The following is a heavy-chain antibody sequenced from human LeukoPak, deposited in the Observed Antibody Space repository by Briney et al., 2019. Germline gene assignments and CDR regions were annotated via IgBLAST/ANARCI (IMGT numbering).Heavy chain of an antibody. Sequence: SVKVSCKASGGTFSSNAINWVRQAPGQGLEWMGGIIPIFGTANYAQKFQDRVTITADESTSTAYMELSSLRSEDTAIYYCASRLYCSNTRCRNFPFAYWGQGTLVTVSS. CDR3: ASRLYCSNTRCRNFPFAY. CDR1: GGTFSSNA. V-gene: IGHV1-69*13. J-gene: IGHJ4*02. D-gene: IGHD2-2*01. CDR2: IIPIFGTA.